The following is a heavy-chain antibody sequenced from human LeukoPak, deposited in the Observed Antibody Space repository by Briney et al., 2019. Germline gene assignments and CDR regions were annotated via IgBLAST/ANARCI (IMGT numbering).Heavy chain of an antibody. D-gene: IGHD3-16*01. V-gene: IGHV3-21*01. CDR3: AKDTPLGTH. Sequence: GGSLRLSCAASGFTFSSYSMNWVRQAPGEGLEWVSSISSSSSYIYYADSVKGRFTISRDNAKNSLYLQMNSLRAEDTAVYYCAKDTPLGTHWGQGTLVTVSS. J-gene: IGHJ4*02. CDR1: GFTFSSYS. CDR2: ISSSSSYI.